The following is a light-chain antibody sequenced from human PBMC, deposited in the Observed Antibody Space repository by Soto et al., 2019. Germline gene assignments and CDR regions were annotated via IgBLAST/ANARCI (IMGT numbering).Light chain of an antibody. CDR1: SSDIGAYNY. J-gene: IGLJ1*01. V-gene: IGLV2-14*01. CDR2: EDT. CDR3: SSFSSAIAFV. Sequence: QSALTQPASVSASPGQSITISCTGTSSDIGAYNYISWYQQHPGKAPKLMIYEDTNRPSGISNRFSGSRSGNTASLSISGLQAEDEADYYCSSFSSAIAFVFGTGTKLTVL.